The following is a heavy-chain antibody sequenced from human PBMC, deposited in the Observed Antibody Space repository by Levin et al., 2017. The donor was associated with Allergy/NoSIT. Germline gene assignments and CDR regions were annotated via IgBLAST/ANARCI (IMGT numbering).Heavy chain of an antibody. J-gene: IGHJ3*02. CDR3: ARGWTAHYYDSSVGAFDI. Sequence: PGGSLRLSCAASGFTFSSSAMNWVRQAPGKGLEWVTFMSYDGRITYYADSVKGRFTISRDNSKNTLYLQMNSLRPEDTAVYYCARGWTAHYYDSSVGAFDIWGQGTIVTVSS. V-gene: IGHV3-30*04. CDR2: MSYDGRIT. D-gene: IGHD3-22*01. CDR1: GFTFSSSA.